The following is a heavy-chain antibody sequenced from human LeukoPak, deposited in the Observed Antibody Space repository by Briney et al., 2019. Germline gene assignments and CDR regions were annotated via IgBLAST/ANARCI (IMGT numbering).Heavy chain of an antibody. V-gene: IGHV4-38-2*01. D-gene: IGHD3-22*01. CDR2: IYHSGST. CDR1: AYAISTGYY. Sequence: SETLSLTCAVSAYAISTGYYWGWIRPPPGKGLEWIGSIYHSGSTYYNPSLKSRVTISVDTSKKQFSLKLTSVTAADTAVYFCARLSGYSPRGAFDIWGQGTMVTVSS. CDR3: ARLSGYSPRGAFDI. J-gene: IGHJ3*02.